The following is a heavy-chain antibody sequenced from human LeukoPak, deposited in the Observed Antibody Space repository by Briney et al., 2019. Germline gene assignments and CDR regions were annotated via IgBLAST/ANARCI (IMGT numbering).Heavy chain of an antibody. J-gene: IGHJ4*02. CDR3: ARDVVTATSYFDF. D-gene: IGHD2-21*02. CDR2: IKQDGTEK. CDR1: GFGISSYW. Sequence: GGSLRLSCAASGFGISSYWMSWVRQAPGKGLGWVANIKQDGTEKYYVDSVQGRFTISRDNAKNSLYLQMTSLRAEDTAVYYCARDVVTATSYFDFWGQGTLVTVSS. V-gene: IGHV3-7*01.